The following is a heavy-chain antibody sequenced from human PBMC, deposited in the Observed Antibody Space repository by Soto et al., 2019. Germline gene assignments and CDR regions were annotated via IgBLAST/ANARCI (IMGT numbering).Heavy chain of an antibody. CDR1: GGTFSSYA. CDR2: IIPIFGTA. Sequence: QVQLVQSGAEVKKPGSSVKVSCQASGGTFSSYAISWVRQAPGQGLEWMGEIIPIFGTANYAQKFQGRVTITADESTSTADMELSSLRSEDKAVYYCARDRGPSSGYYPDWFDPWGQGTLVTVSS. D-gene: IGHD3-22*01. CDR3: ARDRGPSSGYYPDWFDP. V-gene: IGHV1-69*12. J-gene: IGHJ5*02.